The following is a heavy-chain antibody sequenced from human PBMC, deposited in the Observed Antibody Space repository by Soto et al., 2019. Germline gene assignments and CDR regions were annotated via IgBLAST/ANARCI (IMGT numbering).Heavy chain of an antibody. CDR3: AGGYDSSGYSRQYNWFDP. D-gene: IGHD3-22*01. V-gene: IGHV4-59*08. J-gene: IGHJ5*02. CDR1: GGSISSYY. CDR2: IYYSGST. Sequence: PSETLSLTCTVSGGSISSYYWSWIRQPPGKGLEWIGYIYYSGSTNYNPSLKSRVTISVDTSKNQFSLKLSSVTAADTAVYYCAGGYDSSGYSRQYNWFDPWGQGTLVTVSS.